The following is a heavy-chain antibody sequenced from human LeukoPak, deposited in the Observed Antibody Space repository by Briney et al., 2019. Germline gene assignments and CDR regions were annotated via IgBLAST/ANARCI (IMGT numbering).Heavy chain of an antibody. V-gene: IGHV3-23*01. CDR3: AKDGGGSLEWLPPMDV. Sequence: PGGSLRLSCAASGFTFSSHAMGWVRQAPGKGLEWVSSITCGGASTYYGDSVKGRFTISRDNSKNTLYLQMNRLRAEDTAVYSCAKDGGGSLEWLPPMDVWGQGTTVTVSS. CDR2: ITCGGAST. J-gene: IGHJ6*02. D-gene: IGHD3-3*01. CDR1: GFTFSSHA.